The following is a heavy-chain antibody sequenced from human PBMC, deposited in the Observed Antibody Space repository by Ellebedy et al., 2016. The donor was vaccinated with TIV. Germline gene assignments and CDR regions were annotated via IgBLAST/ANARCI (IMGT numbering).Heavy chain of an antibody. CDR2: ISYDGSNK. V-gene: IGHV3-30-3*01. Sequence: GESLKISCAASGFTFSSYAMHWVRQAPGKGLEWVAVISYDGSNKYYADSVKGRFTISRDNSKNTLYLQMNSLRAEDTAVYYCARVEAVTNAFDIWGQGTMVTVSS. J-gene: IGHJ3*02. CDR3: ARVEAVTNAFDI. D-gene: IGHD4-17*01. CDR1: GFTFSSYA.